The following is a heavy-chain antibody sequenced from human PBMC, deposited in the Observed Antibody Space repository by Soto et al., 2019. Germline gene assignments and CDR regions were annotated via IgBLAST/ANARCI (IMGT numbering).Heavy chain of an antibody. D-gene: IGHD6-19*01. V-gene: IGHV4-39*01. Sequence: LQLQESGPGLVKPSETLSLTCTVSNGSISSRYYWGWLRQTPGKGLEWIASFYYVGSTYYSPSLESRVTISVDTSNNQFSLRLNSVTAADTAVYYCARTAVATHWYFDLWGRGTLVT. CDR3: ARTAVATHWYFDL. CDR2: FYYVGST. J-gene: IGHJ2*01. CDR1: NGSISSRYY.